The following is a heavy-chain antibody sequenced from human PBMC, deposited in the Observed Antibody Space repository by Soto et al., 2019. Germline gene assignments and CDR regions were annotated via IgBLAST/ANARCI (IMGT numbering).Heavy chain of an antibody. CDR2: IFSNSDT. Sequence: ELQLVASGVGLVQPGGSLRLSCAASGFTVSNNYVRWVPQAPGKGLEWFSLIFSNSDTRYADSVKGRFTISRDSSSNTLYLQMNSLRVEDTAGYYCARDGTYNWVGGQGIHVTVSS. CDR1: GFTVSNNY. J-gene: IGHJ4*02. D-gene: IGHD1-1*01. V-gene: IGHV3-66*01. CDR3: ARDGTYNWV.